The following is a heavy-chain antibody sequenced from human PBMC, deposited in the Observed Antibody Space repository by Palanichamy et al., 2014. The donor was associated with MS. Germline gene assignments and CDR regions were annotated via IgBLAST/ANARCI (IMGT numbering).Heavy chain of an antibody. CDR1: GYTFTSYS. D-gene: IGHD3-22*01. CDR2: INPSGGST. CDR3: ARGGKYYYNSSGYYYNYYYYYGMDV. V-gene: IGHV1-46*03. Sequence: QVQLVQSGAEVKKPGASVKISCKASGYTFTSYSIHWVRQAPGQGLEWMGIINPSGGSTNYARKFQGRVTMTRDTSTSTVYMELSSLRSEDTAVYYCARGGKYYYNSSGYYYNYYYYYGMDVWGQGTTVTVSS. J-gene: IGHJ6*02.